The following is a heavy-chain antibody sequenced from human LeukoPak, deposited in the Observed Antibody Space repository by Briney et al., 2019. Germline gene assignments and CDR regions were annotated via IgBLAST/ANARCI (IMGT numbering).Heavy chain of an antibody. J-gene: IGHJ4*02. Sequence: SETLSLTCTVSGGSISSYYWSWIRQPAGKGLEWIGYIYYSGSTNYNPSLKSRVTISVDTSKNQFSLRLSSVTAADTAVYYCARVGDTMVRGVISWFDYWGQGTLVTVSS. D-gene: IGHD3-10*01. CDR2: IYYSGST. CDR1: GGSISSYY. V-gene: IGHV4-59*01. CDR3: ARVGDTMVRGVISWFDY.